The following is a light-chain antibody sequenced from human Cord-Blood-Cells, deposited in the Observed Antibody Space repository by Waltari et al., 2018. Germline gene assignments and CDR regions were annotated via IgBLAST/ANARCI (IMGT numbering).Light chain of an antibody. V-gene: IGLV1-40*01. CDR2: GNS. CDR1: SSNIGAGYD. Sequence: QSVLTQPPSVSGAPGQRVTISCTGSSSNIGAGYDVPWYQQLPGTAPKLLIYGNSNRPSGVPDRFSGPKSGTSASLAITGLQAEDEADYYCQSYDSSLSVYVVFGGGTKLTVL. J-gene: IGLJ2*01. CDR3: QSYDSSLSVYVV.